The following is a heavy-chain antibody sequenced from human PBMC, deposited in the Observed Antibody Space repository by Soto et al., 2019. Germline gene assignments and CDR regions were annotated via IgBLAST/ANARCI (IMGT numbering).Heavy chain of an antibody. CDR3: ARSRTGTTYCGMDV. V-gene: IGHV3-66*01. D-gene: IGHD1-7*01. CDR1: GFAVSSNY. J-gene: IGHJ6*02. CDR2: IHSGGDT. Sequence: EVQLVESGGDLVQPGGSLRLSCAASGFAVSSNYMTWVRQAPGKGLEWVSVIHSGGDTHYADSVRGRFTISRDNAKNTLYLQVNSLRDEDAAVYYCARSRTGTTYCGMDVWGRGTTVTVSS.